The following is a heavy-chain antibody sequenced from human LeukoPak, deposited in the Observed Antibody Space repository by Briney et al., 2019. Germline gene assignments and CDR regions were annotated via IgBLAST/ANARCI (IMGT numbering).Heavy chain of an antibody. Sequence: GGSLRLSCAAFSFTFSSYGMHWVRQAPGKGLEWVAVISYDGSNEYYADSMKGRFTISRDNSKNTLYLQMNSLRSEDTAIYYCAKEDVVVITIRYFQHWGQGTLVTVSS. V-gene: IGHV3-30*18. CDR1: SFTFSSYG. CDR2: ISYDGSNE. CDR3: AKEDVVVITIRYFQH. D-gene: IGHD3-22*01. J-gene: IGHJ1*01.